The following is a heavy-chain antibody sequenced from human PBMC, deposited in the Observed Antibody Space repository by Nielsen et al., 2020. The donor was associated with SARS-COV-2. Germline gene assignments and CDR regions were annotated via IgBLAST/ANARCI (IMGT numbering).Heavy chain of an antibody. CDR2: ISYDGSNK. V-gene: IGHV3-30*04. J-gene: IGHJ6*02. Sequence: WIRQPPGKGLEWVAVISYDGSNKCYADSVKGRFTISRDNSKNTLYLQMNSLRAEDTAVCYCARDVIRGDYGDYLYYYYGMDVWGQGTTVTVSS. CDR3: ARDVIRGDYGDYLYYYYGMDV. D-gene: IGHD4-17*01.